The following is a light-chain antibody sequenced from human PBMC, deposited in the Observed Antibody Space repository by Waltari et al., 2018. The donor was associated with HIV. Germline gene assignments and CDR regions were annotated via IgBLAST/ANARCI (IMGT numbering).Light chain of an antibody. CDR3: AAWDDSLSGPV. J-gene: IGLJ3*02. Sequence: QSVLTQPPSASGTPGQSVTISCSGSSSNIGSNYVYWYQQLPGTAPKLLIYRSNQRPSGVPDRFSGSKSGTSASLAISGLRSEDEAEYYCAAWDDSLSGPVFGGGTKLTVL. V-gene: IGLV1-47*01. CDR2: RSN. CDR1: SSNIGSNY.